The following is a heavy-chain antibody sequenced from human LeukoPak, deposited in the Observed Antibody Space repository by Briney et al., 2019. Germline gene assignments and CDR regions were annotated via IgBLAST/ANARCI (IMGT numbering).Heavy chain of an antibody. CDR3: AKDHRGYCSGRNCYSHY. J-gene: IGHJ4*02. CDR2: IRYDGNYK. Sequence: GGSLRLSCAASGFTFTNYGMHWLCQAPGKGLERVAFIRYDGNYKFFADSVKGRFAISRDNSNSTVFLQMNSLRAEDTAVYYCAKDHRGYCSGRNCYSHYWGQGTLVTVSS. D-gene: IGHD2-15*01. CDR1: GFTFTNYG. V-gene: IGHV3-30*02.